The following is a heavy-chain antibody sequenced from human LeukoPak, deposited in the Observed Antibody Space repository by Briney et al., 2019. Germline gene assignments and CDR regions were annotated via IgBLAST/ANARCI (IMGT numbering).Heavy chain of an antibody. CDR1: GGSLSSSSYY. CDR3: ARRTSRYYMDV. D-gene: IGHD2-2*01. CDR2: IYYSGNT. Sequence: SETLSLTCTVSGGSLSSSSYYWGWIRQPPGKGLEWIGSIYYSGNTYYNTSLKSRDTISVDTSKNQFSLKLSTVTAADTAVYYCARRTSRYYMDVWGKGTTVTVSS. V-gene: IGHV4-39*01. J-gene: IGHJ6*03.